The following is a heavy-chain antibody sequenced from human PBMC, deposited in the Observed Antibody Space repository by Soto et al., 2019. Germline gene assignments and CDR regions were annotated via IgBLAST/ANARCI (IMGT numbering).Heavy chain of an antibody. CDR3: ARLYKYGYYNFDQ. J-gene: IGHJ4*02. D-gene: IGHD3-22*01. Sequence: SETLSRTCTVSGDSISGGNYYWTWIRQHPGRGLEWIGYIYYTGTTHYSPSLQSRVTMSVDTSKNQISLTLTSLTPADTAVYFCARLYKYGYYNFDQCRQGNLVT. V-gene: IGHV4-31*03. CDR2: IYYTGTT. CDR1: GDSISGGNYY.